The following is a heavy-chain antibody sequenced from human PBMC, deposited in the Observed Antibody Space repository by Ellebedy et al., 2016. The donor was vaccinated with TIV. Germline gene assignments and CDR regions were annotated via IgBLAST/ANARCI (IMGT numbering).Heavy chain of an antibody. Sequence: GESLKISCAASGFSFRSYWMSWVRQAPGKGLEWVANIYQDGGVQYYVDSVKGRFTISRYNADNSLFLQMNSLRAEDTAVYYCARRGSYGDYAVQINSWFDTWGRGTLVAVSS. CDR2: IYQDGGVQ. CDR3: ARRGSYGDYAVQINSWFDT. J-gene: IGHJ5*02. D-gene: IGHD4-17*01. CDR1: GFSFRSYW. V-gene: IGHV3-7*01.